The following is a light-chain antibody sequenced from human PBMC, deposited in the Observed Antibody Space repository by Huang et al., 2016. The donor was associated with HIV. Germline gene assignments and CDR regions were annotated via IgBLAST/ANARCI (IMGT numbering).Light chain of an antibody. V-gene: IGKV1-39*01. CDR1: DNLANS. CDR3: QQGHSIPHT. Sequence: DIQMTQSPSSLSASVGDRVTITCRTSDNLANSLNWYQQKSGAAPVLLIYGASNLQTGVSSRFSGGGSGTDFTLTITNLRPEDFATYYCQQGHSIPHTFGQGTRLE. J-gene: IGKJ2*01. CDR2: GAS.